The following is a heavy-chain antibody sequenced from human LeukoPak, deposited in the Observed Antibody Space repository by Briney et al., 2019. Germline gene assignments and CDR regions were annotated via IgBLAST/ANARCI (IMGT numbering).Heavy chain of an antibody. J-gene: IGHJ4*02. D-gene: IGHD6-19*01. CDR3: APAGGSGGSLN. CDR2: ISVSGGST. V-gene: IGHV3-23*01. Sequence: GGSLRLSCAAAGFTLSSYGMSWVRQAPGKGLGWGSAISVSGGSTYYADSVKGRFTISRDNSKNALYLHRNSLRAEDTAVYYCAPAGGSGGSLNWGQGTLVTVSS. CDR1: GFTLSSYG.